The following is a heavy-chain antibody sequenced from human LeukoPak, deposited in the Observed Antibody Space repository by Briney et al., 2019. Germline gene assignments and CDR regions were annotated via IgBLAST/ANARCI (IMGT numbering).Heavy chain of an antibody. V-gene: IGHV4-61*02. Sequence: SETLSLTCTVSGGSISSGSYYWSWIRQPAGKGLEWIGRIYTSGSTNYNPSLKSRVTISVDTSKNQFSLKLSSVTAADTAVYYCARNSNYPLYYFDYWGQGTLVTVSS. CDR1: GGSISSGSYY. CDR3: ARNSNYPLYYFDY. D-gene: IGHD4-11*01. CDR2: IYTSGST. J-gene: IGHJ4*02.